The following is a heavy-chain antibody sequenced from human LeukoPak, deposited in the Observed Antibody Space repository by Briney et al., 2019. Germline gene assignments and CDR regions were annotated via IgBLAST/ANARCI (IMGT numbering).Heavy chain of an antibody. CDR1: GDSVSNNGAA. Sequence: SQTLSLTCAIFGDSVSNNGAAWNWISQSPSRGFEWLGRTYYRSKWFYDYAVSVRSRIIISPDTFQNQFSLQLSSMTPDDTAVYYCTRDPPNDQSYDVWSQGTLVTVSS. D-gene: IGHD1-1*01. CDR2: TYYRSKWFY. V-gene: IGHV6-1*01. J-gene: IGHJ4*02. CDR3: TRDPPNDQSYDV.